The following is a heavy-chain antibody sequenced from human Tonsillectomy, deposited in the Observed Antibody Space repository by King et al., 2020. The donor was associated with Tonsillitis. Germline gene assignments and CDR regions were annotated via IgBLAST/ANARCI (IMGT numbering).Heavy chain of an antibody. CDR3: TTPPDIVVVPAAPGY. CDR1: GFTFSNAW. D-gene: IGHD2-2*01. J-gene: IGHJ4*02. CDR2: VKSKTDGGTT. Sequence: QLVQSGGGLVKPGGSLRLSCAASGFTFSNAWMNWVRQTPGKGLEWVGRVKSKTDGGTTDYAAPVKGRFSIPRDDSKNTLYLQMNSLKTEDTAVYYCTTPPDIVVVPAAPGYWGQGTLVTVSS. V-gene: IGHV3-15*07.